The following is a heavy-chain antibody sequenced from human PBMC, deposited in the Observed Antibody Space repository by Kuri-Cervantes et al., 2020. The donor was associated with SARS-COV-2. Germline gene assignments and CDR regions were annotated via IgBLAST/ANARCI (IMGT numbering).Heavy chain of an antibody. CDR1: GYTFTSYY. D-gene: IGHD5-18*01. Sequence: SVKVSCKASGYTFTSYYMHWVRQAPGQGLEWMGGIIPILGIANYAQKFQGRVTITADKSTSTAYMELSSLRSEDTAVYYCASGKDTAMVTDYWGQGTLVTVSS. J-gene: IGHJ4*02. CDR3: ASGKDTAMVTDY. CDR2: IIPILGIA. V-gene: IGHV1-69*10.